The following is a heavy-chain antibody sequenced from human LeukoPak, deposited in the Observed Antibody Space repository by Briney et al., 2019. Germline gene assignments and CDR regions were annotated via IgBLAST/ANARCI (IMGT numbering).Heavy chain of an antibody. V-gene: IGHV3-23*01. D-gene: IGHD5-12*01. CDR1: GFTFSSYA. Sequence: GGSLRLSCAASGFTFSSYAMSWVRQAPGKGLEWVSAISGSGGSTYYADSVKGRFTISRDNSKNMLYLQMNSLRAEDTAVYYCAKDDGYSGYDSGDYWGQGTLVTVSS. CDR3: AKDDGYSGYDSGDY. J-gene: IGHJ4*02. CDR2: ISGSGGST.